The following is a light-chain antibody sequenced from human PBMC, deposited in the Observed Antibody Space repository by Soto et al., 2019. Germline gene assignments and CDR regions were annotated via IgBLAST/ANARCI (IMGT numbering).Light chain of an antibody. J-gene: IGKJ1*01. CDR3: QQYGSSIQT. CDR1: QSVGSNY. V-gene: IGKV3-20*01. CDR2: GAS. Sequence: EIVLTQFPGTLSLSPGERATLSCRASQSVGSNYLAWYQQRPGQPPNLLIFGASHRAPDIPDRFSGSGSGTDFILTISRLEPEDFAVYYCQQYGSSIQTFGQGTKVEIK.